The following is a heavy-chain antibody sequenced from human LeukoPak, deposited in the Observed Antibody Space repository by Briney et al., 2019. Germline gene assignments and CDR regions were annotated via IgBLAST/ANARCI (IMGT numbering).Heavy chain of an antibody. CDR1: GFTFSTYG. CDR3: ARDFNWAFDY. Sequence: GGSLRLSCAASGFTFSTYGIHWVRQAPGKGLEWVAVIYSDGINNYYADSVKGRFTISRDNSKDTVDLQMNSLRADDTAVYYCARDFNWAFDYWGQGTLVTVSS. D-gene: IGHD3-16*01. V-gene: IGHV3-30*19. J-gene: IGHJ4*02. CDR2: IYSDGINN.